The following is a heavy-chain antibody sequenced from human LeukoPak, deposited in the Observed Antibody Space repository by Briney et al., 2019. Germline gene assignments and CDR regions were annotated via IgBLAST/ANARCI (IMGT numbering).Heavy chain of an antibody. Sequence: GGSLRLSCAASGFTFSRYYMHWVRQAPGKGLEWVSYISSSSSTIYYADSVKGRFTISRDNAKNSLYLQMNSLRAEDTAVYYCARDTYYDFWSGYYPSYYYYGMDVWGQGTTVTVSS. V-gene: IGHV3-48*01. CDR3: ARDTYYDFWSGYYPSYYYYGMDV. CDR2: ISSSSSTI. CDR1: GFTFSRYY. J-gene: IGHJ6*02. D-gene: IGHD3-3*01.